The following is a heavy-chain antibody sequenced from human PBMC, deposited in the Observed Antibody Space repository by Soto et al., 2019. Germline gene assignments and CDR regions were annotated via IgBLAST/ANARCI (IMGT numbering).Heavy chain of an antibody. D-gene: IGHD1-7*01. Sequence: SETLSLTCAVYGGSFSGYYWSWIRQPPGKGLEWIGYIYYSGSTNYNPSLKGRVTISVDTSKNQFSLKLSSVTAADTAVYYCARDSSSWNYLVWGQGTLVTVSS. J-gene: IGHJ4*02. CDR3: ARDSSSWNYLV. CDR2: IYYSGST. V-gene: IGHV4-59*01. CDR1: GGSFSGYY.